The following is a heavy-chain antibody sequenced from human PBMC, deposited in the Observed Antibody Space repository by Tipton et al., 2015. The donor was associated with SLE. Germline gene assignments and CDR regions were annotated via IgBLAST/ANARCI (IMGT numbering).Heavy chain of an antibody. J-gene: IGHJ4*02. D-gene: IGHD5-12*01. CDR3: ARGLGGFFDY. CDR1: GGSISSSNW. Sequence: TLSLTCAVSGGSISSSNWWSWVRQPPGKGLEWIGEIHHSGSTNYNPSLRSRVTISVDTSKNQFSLKLSSVTAADTAVYYCARGLGGFFDYWGQGTLVTVSS. CDR2: IHHSGST. V-gene: IGHV4-4*02.